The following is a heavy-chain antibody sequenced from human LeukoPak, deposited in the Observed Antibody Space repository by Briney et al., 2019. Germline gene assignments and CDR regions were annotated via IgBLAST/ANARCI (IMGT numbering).Heavy chain of an antibody. D-gene: IGHD3-3*01. CDR3: AEAATDFWSGSVYFDY. J-gene: IGHJ4*02. CDR2: IYYSGST. CDR1: GGSISSGDYY. V-gene: IGHV4-30-4*08. Sequence: SETLSLTCTVSGGSISSGDYYWSWIRQPPGKGLEWIGYIYYSGSTYYNPSLKSRVTISVDTSKDQFSLKLSSVTAADTAVYYCAEAATDFWSGSVYFDYWGQGTLVTVSS.